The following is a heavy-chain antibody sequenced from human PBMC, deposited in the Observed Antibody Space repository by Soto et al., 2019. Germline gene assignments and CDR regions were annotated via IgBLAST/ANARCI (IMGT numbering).Heavy chain of an antibody. CDR2: ISGSGDST. V-gene: IGHV3-23*04. Sequence: EVQLVESGGGLVQPGGSLRLSCAASGFTFSSYAMSWVRQAPGKGPEWVSVISGSGDSTYYADSVRGRFTISRDNSKNTLYLQMNSLRAEDTAVYYCAKDRDGAAAGPTKFYCMDVWGQGTTVTVSS. CDR1: GFTFSSYA. D-gene: IGHD6-13*01. CDR3: AKDRDGAAAGPTKFYCMDV. J-gene: IGHJ6*02.